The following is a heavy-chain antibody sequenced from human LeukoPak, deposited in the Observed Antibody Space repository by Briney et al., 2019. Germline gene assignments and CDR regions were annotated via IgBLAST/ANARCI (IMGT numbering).Heavy chain of an antibody. V-gene: IGHV3-9*01. Sequence: PGGSLRLSCAASGFTFDDYAMHWVRHAPGKGLEWVSGISWNSGSIGYADSVKGRFTISRDNAKNSLYLQMNSLRAEDTAVYYCASSPERYFDFVPKDYWGQGTLVTVSS. CDR1: GFTFDDYA. J-gene: IGHJ4*02. CDR2: ISWNSGSI. CDR3: ASSPERYFDFVPKDY. D-gene: IGHD3-9*01.